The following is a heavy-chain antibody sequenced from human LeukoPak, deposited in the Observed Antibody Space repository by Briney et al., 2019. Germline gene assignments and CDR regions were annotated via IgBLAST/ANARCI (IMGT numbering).Heavy chain of an antibody. D-gene: IGHD1-26*01. J-gene: IGHJ5*02. CDR2: INAGNGNT. V-gene: IGHV1-3*01. CDR3: ARWLTLGAFDP. Sequence: ASVKVSCKASGYTFTSYAMHWVRQASGQRLEWMGWINAGNGNTKYSQKFQGRVTITRDTSASTAYMELSSLRSEDTAVYYCARWLTLGAFDPWGQGTLVTVSS. CDR1: GYTFTSYA.